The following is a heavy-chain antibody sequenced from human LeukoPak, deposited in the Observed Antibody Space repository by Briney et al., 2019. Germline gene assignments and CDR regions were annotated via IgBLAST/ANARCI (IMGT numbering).Heavy chain of an antibody. CDR1: GGSISSYY. D-gene: IGHD6-19*01. CDR2: IYTSGST. CDR3: ARGGAVVGTRGSYYYYYYYMDV. J-gene: IGHJ6*03. Sequence: SETLSLTCTVSGGSISSYYWSWIRQPAGKGLEWIGRIYTSGSTNYNPSLKSRVTISVDKSKNQFSLKLSSVTAADTAVYYCARGGAVVGTRGSYYYYYYYMDVWGKGTTVTVSS. V-gene: IGHV4-4*07.